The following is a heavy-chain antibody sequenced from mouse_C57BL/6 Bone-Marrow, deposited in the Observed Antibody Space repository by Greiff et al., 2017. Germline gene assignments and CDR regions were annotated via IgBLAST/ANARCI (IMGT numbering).Heavy chain of an antibody. Sequence: QVQLQQPGAELVKPGASVKLSCKASGYTFTSYWMQWVKQRPGQGLEWIGELDPSDSYTNYNQKFKGKATLTVDTSSSTAYMQLSSLTSEDSAVYYCASEGWRGAMDYWGQGTSVTVSS. D-gene: IGHD1-1*02. CDR3: ASEGWRGAMDY. CDR1: GYTFTSYW. CDR2: LDPSDSYT. V-gene: IGHV1-50*01. J-gene: IGHJ4*01.